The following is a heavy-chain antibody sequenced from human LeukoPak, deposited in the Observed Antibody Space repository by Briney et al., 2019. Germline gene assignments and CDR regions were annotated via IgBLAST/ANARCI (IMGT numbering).Heavy chain of an antibody. V-gene: IGHV4-30-2*01. J-gene: IGHJ5*02. CDR2: IYHSGST. CDR3: AREGITMMGPFDP. D-gene: IGHD3-22*01. Sequence: PSETLSLTCTVSGGSISSGGYYWSWIRQPPGKGLEWIGYIYHSGSTYYNPSLKSRVTISVDRSKNQFSLKLSSVTAADTAVYYCAREGITMMGPFDPWGQGTLVTVSS. CDR1: GGSISSGGYY.